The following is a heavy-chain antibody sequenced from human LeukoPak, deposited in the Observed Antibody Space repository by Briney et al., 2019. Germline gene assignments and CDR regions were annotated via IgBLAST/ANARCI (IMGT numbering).Heavy chain of an antibody. V-gene: IGHV3-21*01. J-gene: IGHJ3*02. CDR2: ISGSSTYI. CDR1: GFTLSSYR. D-gene: IGHD6-13*01. CDR3: ARDLAAAVGGTFGI. Sequence: GGSLRLSCAASGFTLSSYRMNWVRQAPGKGLEWVSSISGSSTYIYYADSVKGRFTISRDNAKNSLFLQLNSLRAEDTALYYCARDLAAAVGGTFGIWGQGTMVTVSS.